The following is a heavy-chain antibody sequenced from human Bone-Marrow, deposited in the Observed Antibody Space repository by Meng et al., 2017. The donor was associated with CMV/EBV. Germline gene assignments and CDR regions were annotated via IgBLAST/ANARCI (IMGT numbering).Heavy chain of an antibody. CDR3: ARDYVDYGGNGGMDV. CDR2: INPKSGGT. CDR1: GYTFSGYY. V-gene: IGHV1-2*02. D-gene: IGHD4-23*01. J-gene: IGHJ6*02. Sequence: ASVKVSCKASGYTFSGYYMHLVRQAPGQGLEWMGWINPKSGGTNYAQKFQGRVTMTRDTSISTAYMELSRLRSDDTAVYYCARDYVDYGGNGGMDVWGQGTTVTVSS.